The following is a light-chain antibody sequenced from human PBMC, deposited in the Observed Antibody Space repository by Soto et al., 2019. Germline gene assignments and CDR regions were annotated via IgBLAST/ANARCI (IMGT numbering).Light chain of an antibody. Sequence: EIVLTQSPGTLSLSPGERATLSCRASQSVSSSYLAWYQQKPGQAPRLLTYGASNRATGIPDRFSGSGSGTDFTLSINRLEPEAFAVYYCQQYSSSPWTFGQGNKVESK. CDR1: QSVSSSY. J-gene: IGKJ1*01. V-gene: IGKV3-20*01. CDR3: QQYSSSPWT. CDR2: GAS.